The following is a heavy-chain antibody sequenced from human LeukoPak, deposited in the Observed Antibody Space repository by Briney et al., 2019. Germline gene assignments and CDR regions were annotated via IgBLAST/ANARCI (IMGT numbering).Heavy chain of an antibody. D-gene: IGHD2-21*01. Sequence: SSETLSLTCTVSGGSISSSSYYWGWIRQPPGKGLEWIGSIYYSGSTYYNPSLKSRVTVSVDTSKNQFSLKLSSVTAADTAVYYCARARPHIVVVIAPSPPYYFDYWGQGTLVTVSS. CDR1: GGSISSSSYY. CDR2: IYYSGST. V-gene: IGHV4-39*01. CDR3: ARARPHIVVVIAPSPPYYFDY. J-gene: IGHJ4*02.